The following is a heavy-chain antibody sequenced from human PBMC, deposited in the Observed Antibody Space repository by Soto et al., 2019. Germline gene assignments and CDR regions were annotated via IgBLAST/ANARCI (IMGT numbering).Heavy chain of an antibody. D-gene: IGHD3-10*01. CDR1: GVSISSYY. V-gene: IGHV4-59*01. Sequence: PSETLSLTCSVSGVSISSYYWSWIRQPPGKGLEWIGYIYYRGNTDYNPSLKSRVTISLDTPKNQFSLKLSSVTAADTAVYYCARGRDYYGSGSYFSVGFDYWGQGTLVTVSS. J-gene: IGHJ4*02. CDR3: ARGRDYYGSGSYFSVGFDY. CDR2: IYYRGNT.